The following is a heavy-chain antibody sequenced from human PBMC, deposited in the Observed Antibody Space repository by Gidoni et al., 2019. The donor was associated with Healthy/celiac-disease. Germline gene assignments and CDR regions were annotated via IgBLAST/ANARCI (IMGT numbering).Heavy chain of an antibody. Sequence: EVQLVESGGGLVQPGGSVRLSCAASGFTFSRSWMSWVRQAPGKGLEVVANIKQDGSEKYYVDSVKGRFTTSRDNAKNSLYLQMNSLRAEDTAVYYCARDPARLYPEPYHWGQGPLVTVSS. CDR3: ARDPARLYPEPYH. J-gene: IGHJ4*02. CDR2: IKQDGSEK. V-gene: IGHV3-7*01. CDR1: GFTFSRSW. D-gene: IGHD2-8*01.